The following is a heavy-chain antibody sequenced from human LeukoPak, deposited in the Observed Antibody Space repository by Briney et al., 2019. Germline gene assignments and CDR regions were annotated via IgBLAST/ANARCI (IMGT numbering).Heavy chain of an antibody. CDR2: IYHSGST. CDR1: GYSISSGYY. V-gene: IGHV4-38-2*02. D-gene: IGHD3-22*01. J-gene: IGHJ4*02. CDR3: AGGQVDYYDSSGYSYYFDY. Sequence: SETLSLTCIVSGYSISSGYYWVWIRQPPGKGLERIGSIYHSGSTLYNPSLKSRVTISVDTSKNKFSLKLSSVTAADTAVYYCAGGQVDYYDSSGYSYYFDYWGQGTLVTVSS.